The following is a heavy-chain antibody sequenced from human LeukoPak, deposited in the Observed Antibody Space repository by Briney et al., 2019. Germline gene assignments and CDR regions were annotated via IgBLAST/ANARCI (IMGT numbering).Heavy chain of an antibody. Sequence: SETLSLTCTVSGDSINRSDYYWSWIRQHPGKGLEWIAYIHYRGSSFYNPSLKSRVSISVDTSKNQFSLKMTSVTVADTAFYYCARGELWFDIWGQGTMVTVSS. D-gene: IGHD1-7*01. V-gene: IGHV4-31*03. CDR1: GDSINRSDYY. CDR3: ARGELWFDI. J-gene: IGHJ3*02. CDR2: IHYRGSS.